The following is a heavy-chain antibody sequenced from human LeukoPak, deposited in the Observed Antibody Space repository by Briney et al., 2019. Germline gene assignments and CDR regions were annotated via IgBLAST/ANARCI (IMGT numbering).Heavy chain of an antibody. V-gene: IGHV3-30*18. Sequence: GGSLRLSCAASGFTFSSYGMHWVRQAPGKGLEWVAVISFDGTNKYYADSVKGRFTISRDNSKNTLYLQMNSLRPEDTAVYYCAKSGGRGVGNDSDYWGQGTLVTVSS. J-gene: IGHJ4*02. CDR3: AKSGGRGVGNDSDY. D-gene: IGHD2-15*01. CDR2: ISFDGTNK. CDR1: GFTFSSYG.